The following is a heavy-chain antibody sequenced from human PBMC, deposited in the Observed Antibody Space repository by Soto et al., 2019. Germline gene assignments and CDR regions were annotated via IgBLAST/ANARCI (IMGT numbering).Heavy chain of an antibody. CDR3: ARFEGYDSSGYYYYYFDY. CDR2: IYYSGST. CDR1: GSSISSGGYY. J-gene: IGHJ4*02. Sequence: SETLSLTCTVSGSSISSGGYYWSWIRQHPGKGLEWIGYIYYSGSTYYNPSLKSRVTISVDTSKNQFSLKLSSVTAADTAVYYCARFEGYDSSGYYYYYFDYWGQGTLVTVSS. D-gene: IGHD3-22*01. V-gene: IGHV4-31*03.